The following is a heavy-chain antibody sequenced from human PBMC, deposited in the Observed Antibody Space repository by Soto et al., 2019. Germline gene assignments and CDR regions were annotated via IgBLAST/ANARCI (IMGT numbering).Heavy chain of an antibody. D-gene: IGHD2-15*01. CDR2: ISSGGGGT. Sequence: EVQLLESGGDLVHPGGSLRLSCAASGFTFSNYAMSWVRQAPGKGLEWVAAISSGGGGTYYADSVKGRFTISRDNSKNTLYLQMNSLRAEDTAVYYCAKDGGSHYGGNSDYWGQGALVTVSS. CDR1: GFTFSNYA. CDR3: AKDGGSHYGGNSDY. V-gene: IGHV3-23*01. J-gene: IGHJ4*02.